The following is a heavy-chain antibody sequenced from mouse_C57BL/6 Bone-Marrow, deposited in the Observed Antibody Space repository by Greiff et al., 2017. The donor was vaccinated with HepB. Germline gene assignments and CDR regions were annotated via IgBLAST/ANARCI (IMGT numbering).Heavy chain of an antibody. CDR3: ARSYDVWFAY. CDR2: ISDGGSYT. D-gene: IGHD2-12*01. CDR1: GFTFSSYA. J-gene: IGHJ3*01. Sequence: DVKLQESGGGLVKPGGSLKLSCAASGFTFSSYAMSWVRQTPEKRLEWVATISDGGSYTYYPDNVKGRFTISRDNAKNNLYLQMSHLKSEDTAMYYCARSYDVWFAYWGQGTLVTVSA. V-gene: IGHV5-4*03.